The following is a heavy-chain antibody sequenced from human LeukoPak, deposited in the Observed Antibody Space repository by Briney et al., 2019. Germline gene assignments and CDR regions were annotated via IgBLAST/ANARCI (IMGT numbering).Heavy chain of an antibody. CDR2: IMPSFGTA. CDR3: ARDLGSCKLGP. Sequence: SVKVSCKASGGTFNSYGISWVRQAPGQGLEWRGRIMPSFGTANYDQKFQGRVTITTNESTSTAYMELSSLRSEDTAVYYCARDLGSCKLGPWGHGTLVTVSS. CDR1: GGTFNSYG. V-gene: IGHV1-69*05. J-gene: IGHJ5*02. D-gene: IGHD6-6*01.